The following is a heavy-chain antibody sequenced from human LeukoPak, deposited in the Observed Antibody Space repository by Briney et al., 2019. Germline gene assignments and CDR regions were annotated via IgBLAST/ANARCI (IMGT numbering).Heavy chain of an antibody. D-gene: IGHD7-27*01. Sequence: GGSLRLSCAASGFTFSSYWMHWVRQAPGKGLVWVSRINSDGSSTTYADSVKGRFTISRDNAKNSLYLQMNSLRAEDTALYYCARESVRSELDLGYWGQGTLVTVSS. CDR2: INSDGSST. CDR1: GFTFSSYW. V-gene: IGHV3-74*01. CDR3: ARESVRSELDLGY. J-gene: IGHJ4*02.